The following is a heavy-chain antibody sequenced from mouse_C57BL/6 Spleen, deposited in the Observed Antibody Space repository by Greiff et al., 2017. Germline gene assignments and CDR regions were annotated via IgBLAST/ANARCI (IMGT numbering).Heavy chain of an antibody. V-gene: IGHV1-82*01. CDR3: AREAAMDD. CDR1: GYAFSSSW. CDR2: IYPGDGDN. Sequence: LEESGPELVKPGASVKISCKASGYAFSSSWMNWVKQRPGKGLEWIGRIYPGDGDNNYNGKFKGKATLTADKSSSNAYMQLISLTSEDSAVYFCAREAAMDDWGQGPSVTVSS. J-gene: IGHJ4*01.